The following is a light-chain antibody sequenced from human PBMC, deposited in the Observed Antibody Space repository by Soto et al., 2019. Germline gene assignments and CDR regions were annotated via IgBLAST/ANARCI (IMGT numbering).Light chain of an antibody. V-gene: IGLV2-14*01. CDR2: EVT. CDR1: RSNLGIYNY. Sequence: QSVLTQPASVSGSPGQSIALSCSGSRSNLGIYNYVSWYQQHPGKVPKLITFEVTNRPSGVANRFSGSKSGNTASLTISGLQAEDEADYSCSSCRTSRSRVFGTGTKVTVL. CDR3: SSCRTSRSRV. J-gene: IGLJ1*01.